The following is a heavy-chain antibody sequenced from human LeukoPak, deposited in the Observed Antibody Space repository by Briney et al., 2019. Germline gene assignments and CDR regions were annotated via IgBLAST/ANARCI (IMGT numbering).Heavy chain of an antibody. CDR3: ARGTMVRGVRDAFDI. CDR1: GGSISSGGYS. CDR2: IYHSGST. Sequence: SQTLSLTCAVSGGSISSGGYSWSWIRQPPGKGLEWIGYIYHSGSTYYNPSLKSRVTISVDRSKNQFSLKLSSVTAADTAVYYCARGTMVRGVRDAFDIWGQGTMVTVSS. D-gene: IGHD3-10*01. V-gene: IGHV4-30-2*01. J-gene: IGHJ3*02.